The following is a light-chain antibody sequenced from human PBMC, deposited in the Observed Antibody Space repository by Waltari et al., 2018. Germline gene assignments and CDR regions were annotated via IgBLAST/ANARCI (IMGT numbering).Light chain of an antibody. V-gene: IGKV2-30*02. CDR1: QSLVHRDGNIY. J-gene: IGKJ1*01. Sequence: DAVMTHSPLSLPVTLGQPASISCRSSQSLVHRDGNIYLSWFQQRPGQSPRRLIYKVSTRDSGVPDRFSGSGSGTDFTLKISRVEAEDVAVYYCMQATHWPWTFGQGTKVDIK. CDR2: KVS. CDR3: MQATHWPWT.